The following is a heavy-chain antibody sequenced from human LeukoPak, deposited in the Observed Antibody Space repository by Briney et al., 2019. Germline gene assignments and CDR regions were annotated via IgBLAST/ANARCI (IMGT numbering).Heavy chain of an antibody. CDR3: ARGESIAARGGYYYYYMDV. CDR1: GYTFINYY. J-gene: IGHJ6*03. CDR2: INPRGGST. D-gene: IGHD6-6*01. V-gene: IGHV1-46*01. Sequence: ASVKVSCKASGYTFINYYMQWVRQAPGQGLEWMGIINPRGGSTSYAQQFQGRVTMNRDMSTSTFYMELSSLRSEDTAVYYCARGESIAARGGYYYYYMDVWGKGTTVSVSS.